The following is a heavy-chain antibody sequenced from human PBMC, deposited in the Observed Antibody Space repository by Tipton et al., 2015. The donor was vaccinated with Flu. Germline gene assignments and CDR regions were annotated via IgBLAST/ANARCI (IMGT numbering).Heavy chain of an antibody. CDR2: IYYSGTT. D-gene: IGHD1-1*01. J-gene: IGHJ6*02. Sequence: TLSLTCTVSGDSISTTIYYWGWVRQPPGKGLEWIDSIYYSGTTYYNPSLKSRVTISVDSSKNEISLTLASLTAADTAVYYCARDLWNDRRAYYYYGVDVWGQGP. V-gene: IGHV4-39*07. CDR1: GDSISTTIYY. CDR3: ARDLWNDRRAYYYYGVDV.